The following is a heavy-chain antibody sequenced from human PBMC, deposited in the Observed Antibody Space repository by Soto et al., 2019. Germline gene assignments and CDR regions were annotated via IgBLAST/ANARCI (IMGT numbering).Heavy chain of an antibody. CDR1: GGSFTNCA. V-gene: IGHV1-69*13. Sequence: ASVKVSCKASGGSFTNCAINWVRQAPGQGLEWMGGIVPIFGTRNSAQKFKGRVTLTADASTSTAYLELSSLGSEDTAVYYCARDSGDGRLGIEVAGTWRSFDYCGQGPPVTVSS. J-gene: IGHJ4*02. D-gene: IGHD6-19*01. CDR2: IVPIFGTR. CDR3: ARDSGDGRLGIEVAGTWRSFDY.